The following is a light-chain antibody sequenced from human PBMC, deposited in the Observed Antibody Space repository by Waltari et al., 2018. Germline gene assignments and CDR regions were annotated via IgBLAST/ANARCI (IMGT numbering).Light chain of an antibody. CDR2: DRN. V-gene: IGLV1-44*01. Sequence: QSVLTQPHSASGTPGPRVTISCSGTRSHRGRTTVHWYQQVPGTAPKLLINDRNRRASGVPDRFSGSKSGTSASLAISGLQSEDEADYFCAVWDARLNGPVFGGGTKVTVL. CDR1: RSHRGRTT. J-gene: IGLJ2*01. CDR3: AVWDARLNGPV.